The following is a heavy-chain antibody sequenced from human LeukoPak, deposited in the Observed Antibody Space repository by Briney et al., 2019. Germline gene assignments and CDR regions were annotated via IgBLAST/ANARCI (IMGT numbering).Heavy chain of an antibody. Sequence: VASVKVSCKASGGTFSSYAISWVRLAPGQGLEWMGGIIPIFGTANYAQKFQGRVTITADESTSTAYMELSSLRSEDTAVYYCASALGYCSSTSCYAFDYWGQGTLVTVSS. J-gene: IGHJ4*02. V-gene: IGHV1-69*01. CDR2: IIPIFGTA. D-gene: IGHD2-2*01. CDR1: GGTFSSYA. CDR3: ASALGYCSSTSCYAFDY.